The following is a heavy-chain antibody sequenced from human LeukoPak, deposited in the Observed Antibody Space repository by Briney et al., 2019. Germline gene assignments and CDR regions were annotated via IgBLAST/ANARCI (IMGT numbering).Heavy chain of an antibody. J-gene: IGHJ6*03. CDR1: GGSINSHY. D-gene: IGHD6-13*01. CDR3: ARVTHGYSSSSYPPFQYYYYMDV. V-gene: IGHV4-59*11. Sequence: SETLSLTCTVSGGSINSHYWSWIRQPPGKGLEWIGYIYYSGSTNYNPSLKSRVTISVDTSKNQFSLKLSSVTAADTAVYYCARVTHGYSSSSYPPFQYYYYMDVWGKGTTVTVSS. CDR2: IYYSGST.